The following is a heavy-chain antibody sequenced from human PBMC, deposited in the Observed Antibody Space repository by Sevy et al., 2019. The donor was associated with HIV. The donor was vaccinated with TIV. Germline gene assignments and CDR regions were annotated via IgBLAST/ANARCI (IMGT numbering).Heavy chain of an antibody. CDR3: ARDGPGDWGTNWFAFDI. Sequence: SETLSLTCTVSGGSISSGSYYWSWIRQPAGKGLEWIGRISTSGSTNYNPSLKSRVTILRDTSKNQCSLRLTSMTAADTAVYYCARDGPGDWGTNWFAFDIWGQGTMVTVSS. V-gene: IGHV4-61*02. D-gene: IGHD2-21*02. CDR1: GGSISSGSYY. J-gene: IGHJ3*02. CDR2: ISTSGST.